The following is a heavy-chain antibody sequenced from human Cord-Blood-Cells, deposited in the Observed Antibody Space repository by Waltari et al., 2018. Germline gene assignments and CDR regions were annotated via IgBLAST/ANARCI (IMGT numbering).Heavy chain of an antibody. CDR2: LWYDGSNK. CDR1: GFTFSSHG. D-gene: IGHD3-10*01. V-gene: IGHV3-33*01. CDR3: ARDGYYGSGSYYNAFDI. Sequence: QVQLVESGGGVVQPGRSLRLSCAASGFTFSSHGMHWVRQAPGKGLEWVAVLWYDGSNKYYADSVKGRFTISRDNSKNTLYLQMNSLRAEDTAVYYCARDGYYGSGSYYNAFDIWGQGTMVTVSS. J-gene: IGHJ3*02.